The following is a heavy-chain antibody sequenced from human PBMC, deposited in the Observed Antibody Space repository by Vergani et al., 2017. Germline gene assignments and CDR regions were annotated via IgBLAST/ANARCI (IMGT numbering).Heavy chain of an antibody. V-gene: IGHV4-61*02. Sequence: QMQLQESGPGLLKPSQTLSLTCSVSGGSIDGVSSYWTWIRQPAGKGLEWIGRIYKSGRTNYNPSLQSRVTISLDTSKNQFSLNLTSVTAADTGVYFCARDWVTVVRNQYYGMDVWGQGTTVIVSS. D-gene: IGHD3-10*01. CDR1: GGSIDGVSSY. J-gene: IGHJ6*02. CDR3: ARDWVTVVRNQYYGMDV. CDR2: IYKSGRT.